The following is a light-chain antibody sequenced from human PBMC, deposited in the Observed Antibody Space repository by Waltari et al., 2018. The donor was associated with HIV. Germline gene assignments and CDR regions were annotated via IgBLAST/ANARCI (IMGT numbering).Light chain of an antibody. Sequence: QAVLTQPASLSASPGASASLTCTLRSGINVGTYRIYWYQQKPGSPPRYLLRYRSDSVKEQGSGVPSRFAGSKDASANAGILLIAGLQSEDEADYYCMIWHSSAWVFGGGTKLTVL. CDR1: SGINVGTYR. V-gene: IGLV5-45*01. CDR3: MIWHSSAWV. CDR2: YRSDSVK. J-gene: IGLJ3*02.